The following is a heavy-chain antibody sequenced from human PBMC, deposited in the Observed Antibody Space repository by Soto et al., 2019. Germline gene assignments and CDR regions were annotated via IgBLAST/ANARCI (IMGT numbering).Heavy chain of an antibody. Sequence: SVKVSCKSSGGTFSSYAISCVRQAPGQGLEWMGGIIPIFGTANYAQKFQGRVTITADESTSTAYMELSSLRSEDTAVYYCARDLVVGATTLYYWGQGTLVTVSS. V-gene: IGHV1-69*13. CDR3: ARDLVVGATTLYY. CDR1: GGTFSSYA. J-gene: IGHJ4*02. CDR2: IIPIFGTA. D-gene: IGHD1-26*01.